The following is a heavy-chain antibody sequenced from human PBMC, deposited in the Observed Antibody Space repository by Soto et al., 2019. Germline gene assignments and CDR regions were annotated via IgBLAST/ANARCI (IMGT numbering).Heavy chain of an antibody. CDR3: ARSGATAMVTVWYYYGMDV. Sequence: QVQLVQSGAEVKKPGSSVKVSCKASGGTFSSYAISWVRQAPGQGLEWMGGIIPILGTANYAQKFQGRVTITADESTSTAYMELSSLRSEDTAVYYCARSGATAMVTVWYYYGMDVWGQGTTVTVSS. J-gene: IGHJ6*02. CDR1: GGTFSSYA. V-gene: IGHV1-69*01. CDR2: IIPILGTA. D-gene: IGHD5-18*01.